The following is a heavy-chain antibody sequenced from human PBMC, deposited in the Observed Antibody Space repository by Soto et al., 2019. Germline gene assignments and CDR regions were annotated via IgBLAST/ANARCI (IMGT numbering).Heavy chain of an antibody. J-gene: IGHJ4*02. V-gene: IGHV3-23*03. D-gene: IGHD1-26*01. CDR2: MYHRGCNT. CDR3: AKDRLSDSGWDSDY. CDR1: GFTFSSVS. Sequence: GGSLRLSCAASGFTFSSVSMSWVRPAPGRVLEWVSGMYHRGCNTFYADSAKGPFTSSRNKSKNTVYLQMNSLRAEYTAVYYFAKDRLSDSGWDSDYWGQGTLVTVSS.